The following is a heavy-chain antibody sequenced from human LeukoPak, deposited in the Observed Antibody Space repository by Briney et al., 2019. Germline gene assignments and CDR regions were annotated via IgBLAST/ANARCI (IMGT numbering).Heavy chain of an antibody. D-gene: IGHD2-2*01. Sequence: GGSLRLSCAASGFTFSDYYMTWIRQAPGKGLEWVSYISSSGSTLYYADSVKGRFTISRDNAKNSLFLQMNSLRAEDTAVYYCARLPAYCSSTSCYYGYWGQGTLVTVSS. CDR2: ISSSGSTL. CDR1: GFTFSDYY. CDR3: ARLPAYCSSTSCYYGY. V-gene: IGHV3-11*04. J-gene: IGHJ4*02.